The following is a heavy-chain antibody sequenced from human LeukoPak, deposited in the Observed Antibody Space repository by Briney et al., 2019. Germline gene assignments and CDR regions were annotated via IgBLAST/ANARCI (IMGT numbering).Heavy chain of an antibody. CDR1: GFSFSIYA. CDR3: ARELMGLTMIVVVNPIDY. V-gene: IGHV3-21*01. CDR2: ISSTSSYI. J-gene: IGHJ4*02. Sequence: GGSLRLSCAASGFSFSIYAMNWVRQAPGKGLEWVSSISSTSSYIYYADSVKGRFTISRDNAKNSLFLQMNSLRAEDTAVYYCARELMGLTMIVVVNPIDYWGQGTLVTVSS. D-gene: IGHD3-22*01.